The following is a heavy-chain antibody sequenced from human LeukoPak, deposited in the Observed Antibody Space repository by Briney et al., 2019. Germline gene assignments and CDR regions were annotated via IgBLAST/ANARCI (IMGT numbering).Heavy chain of an antibody. Sequence: ASVKVSSKASGYTFTAYYVHWVRQAPGQGLEWMGWITPNSGGTKYAQKFQGRVTMTRDTSISTAYMELSGLRSDDTAVYYCARGFRLSAIEDWFDPWGQGTLVTVSS. CDR3: ARGFRLSAIEDWFDP. V-gene: IGHV1-2*02. CDR2: ITPNSGGT. CDR1: GYTFTAYY. J-gene: IGHJ5*02. D-gene: IGHD2-2*02.